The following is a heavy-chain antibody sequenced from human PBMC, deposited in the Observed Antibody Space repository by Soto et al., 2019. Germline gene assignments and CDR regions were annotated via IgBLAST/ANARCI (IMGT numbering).Heavy chain of an antibody. V-gene: IGHV1-18*01. CDR3: AREHYLTLTQFKDY. CDR1: GYTFTSYG. D-gene: IGHD3-9*01. J-gene: IGHJ4*02. CDR2: ISAFNGYT. Sequence: QVQLVQSGAEVKKPGASVKVSCKASGYTFTSYGISWVRQAPGQGLEWMGWISAFNGYTNYAQNLQGRVTMTADTSTSTAYMELRSLRSDDTAVYYCAREHYLTLTQFKDYWVQGTLVTVSS.